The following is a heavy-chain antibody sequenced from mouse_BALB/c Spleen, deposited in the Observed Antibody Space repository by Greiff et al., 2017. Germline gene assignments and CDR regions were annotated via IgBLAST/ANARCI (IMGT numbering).Heavy chain of an antibody. Sequence: EVQRVESGGGLVQPGGSRKLSCAASGFTFSSFGMHWVRQAPEKGLEWVAYISSGSSTIYYADTVKGRFTISRDNPKNTLFLQMTSLRSEDTAMYYCARGGTITTGAMDYWGQGTSVTVSS. J-gene: IGHJ4*01. CDR1: GFTFSSFG. CDR3: ARGGTITTGAMDY. D-gene: IGHD2-4*01. V-gene: IGHV5-17*02. CDR2: ISSGSSTI.